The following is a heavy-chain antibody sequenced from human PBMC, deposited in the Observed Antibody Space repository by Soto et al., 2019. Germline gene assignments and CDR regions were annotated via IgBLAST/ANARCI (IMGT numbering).Heavy chain of an antibody. D-gene: IGHD3-10*01. CDR2: IYYSGST. CDR1: GGSVSSGSYY. J-gene: IGHJ6*02. V-gene: IGHV4-61*01. CDR3: ARENLWFGELWSDYYYYGMDV. Sequence: PSETLSLTCTVSGGSVSSGSYYWSWIRQPPRKGLERIGYIYYSGSTNYNPSLKSRVTISVDTSKNQFSLKLSSVTAADTAVYYCARENLWFGELWSDYYYYGMDVWGQGTTVTVSS.